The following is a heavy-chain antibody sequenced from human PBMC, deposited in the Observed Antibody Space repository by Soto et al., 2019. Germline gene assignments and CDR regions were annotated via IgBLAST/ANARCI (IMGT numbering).Heavy chain of an antibody. CDR3: AHRASDWCFEY. D-gene: IGHD2-8*02. V-gene: IGHV2-5*02. CDR2: IYWDDDK. CDR1: GFSLSTSGVV. Sequence: QITLKESGPTLVKPTQPLTLTCTLSGFSLSTSGVVVGWSRQPPGKALEWLALIYWDDDKRYSPSLKSRLTITKDTSKNQVVLTMTNMAPVDTATYYCAHRASDWCFEYWGQGTLVTVSS. J-gene: IGHJ4*02.